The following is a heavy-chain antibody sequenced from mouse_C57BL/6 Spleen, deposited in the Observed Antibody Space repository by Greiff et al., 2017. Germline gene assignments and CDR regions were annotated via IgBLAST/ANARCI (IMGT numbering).Heavy chain of an antibody. J-gene: IGHJ4*01. V-gene: IGHV14-2*01. CDR1: GFNIKDYY. CDR3: ARGAAQATGAMDY. CDR2: IDPEDGET. D-gene: IGHD3-2*02. Sequence: VQLKESGAELVKPGASVKLSCTASGFNIKDYYMHWVKQRTEQGLEWIGRIDPEDGETKYAPKFQGKATITADTSSNTAYLQLSSLTSEDTAVYYFARGAAQATGAMDYWGQGTSVTVSS.